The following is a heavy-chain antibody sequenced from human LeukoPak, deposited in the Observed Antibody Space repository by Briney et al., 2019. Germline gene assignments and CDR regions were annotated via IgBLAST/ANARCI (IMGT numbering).Heavy chain of an antibody. J-gene: IGHJ4*02. CDR2: ISSSGSTI. Sequence: PGGSLRLSCAASGFTFSNAWMSWVRQAPGKGLEWVSYISSSGSTIYYADSVKGRFTISRDNAKNSLYLQMNSLRAEDTAVYYCARDSITGNPIFDYWGQGTLVTVSS. CDR1: GFTFSNAW. D-gene: IGHD1-20*01. V-gene: IGHV3-11*01. CDR3: ARDSITGNPIFDY.